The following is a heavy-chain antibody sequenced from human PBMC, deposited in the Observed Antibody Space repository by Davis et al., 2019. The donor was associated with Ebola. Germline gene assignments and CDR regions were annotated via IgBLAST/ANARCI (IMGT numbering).Heavy chain of an antibody. CDR1: GLTVSSNY. D-gene: IGHD2-2*01. Sequence: GESLKISCAASGLTVSSNYMSWVRQAPGKGLEWVSVIYSGGSTYYADSMKGRFTISRDDSKNTLYLQMNSLRADDTAVYYCASGQFSSLSTPIDYWGQGTPVTVSS. V-gene: IGHV3-53*01. CDR3: ASGQFSSLSTPIDY. CDR2: IYSGGST. J-gene: IGHJ4*02.